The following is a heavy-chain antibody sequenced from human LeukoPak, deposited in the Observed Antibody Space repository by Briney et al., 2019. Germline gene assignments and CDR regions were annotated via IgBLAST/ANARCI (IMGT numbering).Heavy chain of an antibody. J-gene: IGHJ3*02. CDR2: IKQDGSEK. V-gene: IGHV3-7*03. D-gene: IGHD3-3*01. CDR1: GFTFSDYW. CDR3: AKPGGNYDFWSGYDAFDI. Sequence: GGSLRLSCAASGFTFSDYWITWVRQTPGKGLEWVANIKQDGSEKYYVDSVKGRFIISRGNAKNSLHLQMNGLRAEDTAVYYCAKPGGNYDFWSGYDAFDIWGQGTMVTVSS.